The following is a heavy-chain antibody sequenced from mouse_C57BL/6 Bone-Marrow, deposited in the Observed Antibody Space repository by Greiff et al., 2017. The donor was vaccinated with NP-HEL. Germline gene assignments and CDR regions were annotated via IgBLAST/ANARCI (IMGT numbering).Heavy chain of an antibody. Sequence: QVQLQQSGAELARPGASVKLSCKASGYTFTSYGISWVKQRTGQGLEWIGEIYPRSGNTYYNEKFKGKATLTVDTSSSTAYMELHSLTSEDSAVYFCARRRVGYDWYFDVWGTGTTVTVSS. D-gene: IGHD2-2*01. V-gene: IGHV1-81*01. CDR1: GYTFTSYG. CDR2: IYPRSGNT. CDR3: ARRRVGYDWYFDV. J-gene: IGHJ1*03.